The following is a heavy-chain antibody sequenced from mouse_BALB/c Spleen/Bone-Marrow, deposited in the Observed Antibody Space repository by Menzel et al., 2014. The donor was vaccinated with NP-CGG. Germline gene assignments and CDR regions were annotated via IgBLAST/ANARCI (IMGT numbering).Heavy chain of an antibody. V-gene: IGHV1S74*01. J-gene: IGHJ4*01. CDR3: AREAGYYYAMVY. CDR2: IDPSDSET. CDR1: GYSFTSYW. Sequence: VQLQQSGPQLVRPGASVKISCKASGYSFTSYWMHWVKQRPGQGLEWIGMIDPSDSETRLNQKFKDKATLTVDKSSSTAYMPRSSPSPEDSPVYYCAREAGYYYAMVYWRQGTSVTFSS. D-gene: IGHD1-1*01.